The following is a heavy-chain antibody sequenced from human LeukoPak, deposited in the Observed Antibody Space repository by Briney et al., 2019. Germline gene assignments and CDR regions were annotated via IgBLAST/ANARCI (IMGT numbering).Heavy chain of an antibody. CDR2: IYYSGST. CDR3: ATGSGSYTNLDY. J-gene: IGHJ4*02. V-gene: IGHV4-59*01. D-gene: IGHD3-10*01. CDR1: GGSINSYY. Sequence: SETLSLTCTVSGGSINSYYWSWIRQPPGKGLEWIGYIYYSGSTNYNPSLKSRVTISVDTSKNQFSLKLSSVTAADTAVYYCATGSGSYTNLDYWGQGTLVTVSS.